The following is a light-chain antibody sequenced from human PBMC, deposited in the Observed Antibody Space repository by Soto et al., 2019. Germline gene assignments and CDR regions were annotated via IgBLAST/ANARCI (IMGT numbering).Light chain of an antibody. Sequence: QSVLTQPPSASGTPGQRVIISCSGSSSNIGVNAVSWYQQLPGAAPKLLIYSNNQRPSVVPDRFSGSKSGTSASLAISGLQSEDEADYYCTTWDDSLNGQGVFGGGTKLTVL. V-gene: IGLV1-44*01. J-gene: IGLJ3*02. CDR2: SNN. CDR3: TTWDDSLNGQGV. CDR1: SSNIGVNA.